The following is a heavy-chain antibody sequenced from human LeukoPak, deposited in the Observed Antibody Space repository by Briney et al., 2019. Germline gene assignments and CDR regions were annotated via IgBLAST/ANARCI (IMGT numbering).Heavy chain of an antibody. Sequence: PGESLKISCKGSGYNFASYWIGWVRQMPGKGLEWMGIIYPGDSDTRSSPSLQGQVTMSVDKSVNTAYLQWSSLKASDTAMYYCARTPGYSFYFDYWGLGTPVTVSS. D-gene: IGHD5-18*01. CDR1: GYNFASYW. V-gene: IGHV5-51*01. J-gene: IGHJ4*02. CDR2: IYPGDSDT. CDR3: ARTPGYSFYFDY.